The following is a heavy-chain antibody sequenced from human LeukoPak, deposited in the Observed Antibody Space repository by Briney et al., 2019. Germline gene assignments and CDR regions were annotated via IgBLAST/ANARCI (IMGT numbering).Heavy chain of an antibody. Sequence: ASVRVSCKASGYTFTGYFMHWARQAPGQGLDWMGWINPNTGGTKYAQKFQGRVTMTRDTSIGTAYMELSTVTSDDTAVYFCARVHATGYFSLDLGYWGQGTLVTVSS. CDR3: ARVHATGYFSLDLGY. J-gene: IGHJ4*02. CDR2: INPNTGGT. D-gene: IGHD3-9*01. CDR1: GYTFTGYF. V-gene: IGHV1-2*02.